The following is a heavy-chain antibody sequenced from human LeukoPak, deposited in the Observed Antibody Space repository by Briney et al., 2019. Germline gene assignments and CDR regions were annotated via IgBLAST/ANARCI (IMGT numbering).Heavy chain of an antibody. CDR1: GFTFSSYS. Sequence: GGSLRLSCAASGFTFSSYSMNWVRQAPGKGLDWVSSISSSSSYIYYADSVKGRFTISRDNAKNSLYLQMNSLRAEDTAVYYCARVSSSSWYPEYYYMDVWGKGTTVTVSS. J-gene: IGHJ6*03. V-gene: IGHV3-21*01. CDR3: ARVSSSSWYPEYYYMDV. CDR2: ISSSSSYI. D-gene: IGHD6-13*01.